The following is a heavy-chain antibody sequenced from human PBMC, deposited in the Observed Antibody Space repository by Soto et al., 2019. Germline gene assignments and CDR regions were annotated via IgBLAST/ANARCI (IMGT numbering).Heavy chain of an antibody. CDR1: GFPFSSSW. CDR3: AVAVAGPTAIGY. J-gene: IGHJ4*02. CDR2: INSDGSST. Sequence: EVQLVESGGGLVQPGRSLRLSCAASGFPFSSSWMHLVRQAPGKRLVWVSRINSDGSSTSYADSVKGRFTISRDNAKNTLYLQMNSLRAEDTAVYYCAVAVAGPTAIGYWGQGTLVTVSS. V-gene: IGHV3-74*01. D-gene: IGHD6-19*01.